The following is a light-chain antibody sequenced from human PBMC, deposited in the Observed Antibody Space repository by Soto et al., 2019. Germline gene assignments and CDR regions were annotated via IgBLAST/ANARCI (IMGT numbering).Light chain of an antibody. CDR2: EVT. CDR1: SSDVGGYNY. CDR3: SSYAASNNFYFV. J-gene: IGLJ3*02. Sequence: QSALTQPPSASGSPGQSVTISCTGTSSDVGGYNYVSWDQQYPGRAPKLMIYEVTKRPSGVPDRVSGSKSGNTASLTVSGLQAEDEADYYCSSYAASNNFYFVFGGGTKLTVL. V-gene: IGLV2-8*01.